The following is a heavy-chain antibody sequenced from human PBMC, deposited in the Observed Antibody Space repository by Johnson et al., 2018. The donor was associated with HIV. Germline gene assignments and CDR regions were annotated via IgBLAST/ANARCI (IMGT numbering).Heavy chain of an antibody. CDR1: GFTFSYYY. J-gene: IGHJ3*02. V-gene: IGHV3-11*04. Sequence: QVQLVESGGGLVKPEGSLRLSCAASGFTFSYYYMSWIRQAPGKGLEWVSYISSGGNSIHYADSVKGRFTISRDNVKNSLYLQMNSLRAEDTAVYYCARVHADAVTGWSEGAYDIWGQGTMVTVSS. CDR2: ISSGGNSI. CDR3: ARVHADAVTGWSEGAYDI. D-gene: IGHD2-21*02.